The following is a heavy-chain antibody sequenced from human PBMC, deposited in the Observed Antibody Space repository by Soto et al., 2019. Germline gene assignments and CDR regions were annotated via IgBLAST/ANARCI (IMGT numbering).Heavy chain of an antibody. J-gene: IGHJ6*02. CDR2: INPSGGST. CDR3: ARAPSSDYGMDV. D-gene: IGHD3-3*01. CDR1: GYTFTSYY. V-gene: IGHV1-46*01. Sequence: ASVKVSCKASGYTFTSYYIHWVRQAPGQGLEWMGIINPSGGSTTYARKFQGRVSMTRDTSTSTDYMELTSLRSEDTAVFYCARAPSSDYGMDVWGQGPTVTVSS.